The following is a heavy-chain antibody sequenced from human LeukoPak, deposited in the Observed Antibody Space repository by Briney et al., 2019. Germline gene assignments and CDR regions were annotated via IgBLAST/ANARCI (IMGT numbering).Heavy chain of an antibody. Sequence: SVKVSCKASGGTFSSYAISWVRQAPGQGLEWMGGIIPIFGTANYAQKFQGRVTITADESTSTAYKELSSLRSEDTAVYYCARDLRLSSTSPFDYWGQGTLVTVSS. CDR2: IIPIFGTA. J-gene: IGHJ4*02. CDR3: ARDLRLSSTSPFDY. V-gene: IGHV1-69*13. D-gene: IGHD5-24*01. CDR1: GGTFSSYA.